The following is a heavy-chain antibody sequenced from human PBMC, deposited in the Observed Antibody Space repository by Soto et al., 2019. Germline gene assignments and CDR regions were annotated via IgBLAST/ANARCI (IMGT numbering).Heavy chain of an antibody. CDR2: IHAGNGNT. Sequence: ASVKVSCKASGYTFSAHSIHWVRQAPGQRLEWMGSIHAGNGNTKYSQRLQDRVTITRDTSANTAHMDLSSLRSEDTAVYYCARAAAAGKYYYRYYGMDVWGQGTTVTVSS. D-gene: IGHD6-13*01. V-gene: IGHV1-3*01. CDR3: ARAAAAGKYYYRYYGMDV. CDR1: GYTFSAHS. J-gene: IGHJ6*02.